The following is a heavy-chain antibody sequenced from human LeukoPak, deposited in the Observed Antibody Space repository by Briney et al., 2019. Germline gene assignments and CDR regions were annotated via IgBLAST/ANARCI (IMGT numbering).Heavy chain of an antibody. D-gene: IGHD3-16*02. J-gene: IGHJ3*02. Sequence: PGGSLRLSCAASGFTFSSYEMNWVRQAPGKGLEWVSYISSSGSTIYYADSVKGRFTISRDNAKNSLYLQMNSLRAEDTAVYYCARDRMITFGGVIVPHDAFDIWGQGTMVTVSS. CDR1: GFTFSSYE. CDR2: ISSSGSTI. V-gene: IGHV3-48*03. CDR3: ARDRMITFGGVIVPHDAFDI.